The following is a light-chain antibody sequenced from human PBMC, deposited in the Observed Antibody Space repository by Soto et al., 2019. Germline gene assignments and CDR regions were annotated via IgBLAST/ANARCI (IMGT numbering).Light chain of an antibody. Sequence: EIVMTQSPATLSASPGERVTLSCRASQSVSGSLAWYQQKPGQAPRLLIYGASTMATGVPARFSGSGSGTEFTLTISSLQSEDFALYHCQQYHNWPPFTFGGGTKVEIK. J-gene: IGKJ4*02. V-gene: IGKV3-15*01. CDR3: QQYHNWPPFT. CDR2: GAS. CDR1: QSVSGS.